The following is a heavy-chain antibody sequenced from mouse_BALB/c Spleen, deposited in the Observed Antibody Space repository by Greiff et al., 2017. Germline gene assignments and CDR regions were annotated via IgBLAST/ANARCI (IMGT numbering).Heavy chain of an antibody. Sequence: VKLQESGPGLVAPSQSLSITCTVSGFSLTSYGVHWVRQPPGKGLEWLGVIWAGGSTNYNSALMSRLSISKDNSKSQVFLKMNSLQTDDTAMYYCARDEKDYYGYRFAYWGQGTLVTVSA. CDR3: ARDEKDYYGYRFAY. CDR1: GFSLTSYG. D-gene: IGHD1-2*01. V-gene: IGHV2-9*02. CDR2: IWAGGST. J-gene: IGHJ3*01.